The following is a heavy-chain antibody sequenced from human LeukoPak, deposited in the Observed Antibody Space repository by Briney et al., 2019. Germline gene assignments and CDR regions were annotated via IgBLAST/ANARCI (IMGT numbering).Heavy chain of an antibody. V-gene: IGHV1-8*03. D-gene: IGHD2-2*02. CDR3: ARGVVVVPAAIRGGYYMDV. J-gene: IGHJ6*03. Sequence: GASVKVSCKASGGTFSSYAISWVRQAPGQGLEWMGWMNPNSGNTGYAQKFQGRVTITRNTSISTAYMELSSLRSEDTAVYYCARGVVVVPAAIRGGYYMDVWGKGTTVTVSS. CDR2: MNPNSGNT. CDR1: GGTFSSYA.